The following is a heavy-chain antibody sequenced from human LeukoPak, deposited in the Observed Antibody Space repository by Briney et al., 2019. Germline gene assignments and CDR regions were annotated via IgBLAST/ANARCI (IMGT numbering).Heavy chain of an antibody. CDR1: GGSISSSSYY. J-gene: IGHJ4*02. CDR2: IYYSGST. V-gene: IGHV4-39*07. CDR3: ARVGLWWLSHAGFDY. D-gene: IGHD2-21*01. Sequence: SETLSLTCTVSGGSISSSSYYWGWIRQPPGKGLEWIGSIYYSGSTYYNPSLKSRVTISVDTSKNQFSLKLSSVTAADTAVYYCARVGLWWLSHAGFDYWSQGTLVTVSS.